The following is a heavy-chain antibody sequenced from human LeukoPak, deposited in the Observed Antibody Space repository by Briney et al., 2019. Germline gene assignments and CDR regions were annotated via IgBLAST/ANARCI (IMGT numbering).Heavy chain of an antibody. J-gene: IGHJ4*02. Sequence: KPSETLSLTCTVSGGSTSSSSYYWGWIRQPPGKGLEWIGSIYYSGSTYYNPSLKSRVTISVDTSKNQFSLKLSSVTAADTAVYYCARQPSSWYWIFGYFDYWGQGTLVTVSS. CDR3: ARQPSSWYWIFGYFDY. V-gene: IGHV4-39*01. CDR2: IYYSGST. D-gene: IGHD6-13*01. CDR1: GGSTSSSSYY.